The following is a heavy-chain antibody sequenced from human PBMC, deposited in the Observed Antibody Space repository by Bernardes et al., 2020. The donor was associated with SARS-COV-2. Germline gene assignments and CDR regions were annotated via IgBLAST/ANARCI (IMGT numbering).Heavy chain of an antibody. V-gene: IGHV4-59*01. CDR1: GGSITSYY. CDR2: IYHTGSA. J-gene: IGHJ6*04. Sequence: SETLSLTCTVSGGSITSYYWSWIRQPPGKGLEWIGHIYHTGSAHYHPSLKSRVSISVDTSRNQFSLRLSSVTAADTALYFCAREIPFYDCGSGHWYHGTDVWGEGTTVTVSS. D-gene: IGHD3-3*01. CDR3: AREIPFYDCGSGHWYHGTDV.